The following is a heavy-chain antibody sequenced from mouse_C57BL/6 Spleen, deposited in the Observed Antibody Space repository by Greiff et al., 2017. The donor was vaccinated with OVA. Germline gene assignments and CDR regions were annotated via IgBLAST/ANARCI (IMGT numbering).Heavy chain of an antibody. Sequence: VKLVESGAELARPGASVKMSCTASGYTFTSYTMHWVKQRPGQGLEWIGYLTPSRGYTKYNQKFKDKAPLTADKSSSTAYMQLSSLTSEDSAVYYCARSYYAHEGFAYWGQGTLVTVSA. V-gene: IGHV1-4*01. J-gene: IGHJ3*01. CDR1: GYTFTSYT. CDR3: ARSYYAHEGFAY. D-gene: IGHD1-1*02. CDR2: LTPSRGYT.